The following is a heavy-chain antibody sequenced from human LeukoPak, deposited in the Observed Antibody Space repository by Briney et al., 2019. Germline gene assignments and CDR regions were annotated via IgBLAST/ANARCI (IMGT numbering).Heavy chain of an antibody. V-gene: IGHV6-1*01. CDR2: TDYRTKWYN. Sequence: SQTLSLTCAISGDSFSSHSAAWNCHTQSPSRGLEWLGRTDYRTKWYNDYPVYVKSRITINPDSSKNQFSLQLNSVTPEDTAVYYCARGYGRGFDFWGQGTLVTVSS. J-gene: IGHJ4*02. CDR3: ARGYGRGFDF. CDR1: GDSFSSHSAA. D-gene: IGHD3-10*01.